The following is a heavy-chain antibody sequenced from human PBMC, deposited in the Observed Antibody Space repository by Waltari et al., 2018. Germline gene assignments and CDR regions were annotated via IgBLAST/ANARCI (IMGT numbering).Heavy chain of an antibody. V-gene: IGHV3-53*01. Sequence: EVQLVESGGGLIQPGGSLRLSCLVSGFTVRNNYMSWVRQAPGKGLEWVSVIYSGGSTNYAESVKGRFTISRDNSENTVYLQMNSLRADDTAVYYCARLRFGDLAVVYWGQGTLVTVSS. D-gene: IGHD3-10*01. CDR2: IYSGGST. CDR3: ARLRFGDLAVVY. J-gene: IGHJ4*02. CDR1: GFTVRNNY.